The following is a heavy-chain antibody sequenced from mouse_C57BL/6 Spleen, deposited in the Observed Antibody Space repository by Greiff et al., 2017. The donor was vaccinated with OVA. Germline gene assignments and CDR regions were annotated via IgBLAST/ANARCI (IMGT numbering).Heavy chain of an antibody. CDR2: IDPANGNT. CDR3: ASPFYYDYDDVGPWFAY. Sequence: VQLQQSVAELVRPGASVKLSCTASGFNIKNTYMHWVKQRPEQGLEWIGRIDPANGNTKYAPKFQGKATITADTSSNTAYLQLSSLTSEDTSIYYCASPFYYDYDDVGPWFAYWGQGTLVTVSA. D-gene: IGHD2-4*01. CDR1: GFNIKNTY. V-gene: IGHV14-3*01. J-gene: IGHJ3*01.